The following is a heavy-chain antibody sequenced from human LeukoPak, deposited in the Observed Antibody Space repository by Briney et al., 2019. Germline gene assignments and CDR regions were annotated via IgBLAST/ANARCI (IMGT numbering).Heavy chain of an antibody. D-gene: IGHD3-22*01. CDR1: GGSISSYY. Sequence: AETLSLTCTVSGGSISSYYWSWIRQPAGKGLEWIGRIYTSGSTNYNPSLKSRVTMSVDTSKNQFSLKLSSVTAADTAVYYCAASYYYDSSGSRPFDYWGQGTRGTVSS. CDR3: AASYYYDSSGSRPFDY. CDR2: IYTSGST. V-gene: IGHV4-4*07. J-gene: IGHJ4*02.